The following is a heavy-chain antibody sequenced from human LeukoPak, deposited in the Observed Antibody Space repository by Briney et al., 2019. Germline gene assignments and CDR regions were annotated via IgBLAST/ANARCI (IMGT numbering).Heavy chain of an antibody. CDR2: INLNGGSP. CDR1: GFTLDDYG. V-gene: IGHV3-20*01. J-gene: IGHJ4*02. CDR3: ARTYSSGWYYFDY. D-gene: IGHD6-19*01. Sequence: GGSLRLSCAASGFTLDDYGMSWVRPAPGKGLEWVSGINLNGGSPGYADSVKGRFTISRDNAKNSLYLQMNSLRAEDTAMYHCARTYSSGWYYFDYWCQGTLVTVSS.